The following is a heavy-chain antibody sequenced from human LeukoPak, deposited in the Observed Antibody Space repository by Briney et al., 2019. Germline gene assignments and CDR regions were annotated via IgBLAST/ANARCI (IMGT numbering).Heavy chain of an antibody. CDR2: ISWNSGSI. V-gene: IGHV3-9*01. CDR1: GFTFDGYA. CDR3: AQQVGYCSSGSCYFTY. D-gene: IGHD2-15*01. J-gene: IGHJ1*01. Sequence: PGGSLRLSCAASGFTFDGYAMHWVRQAPGKGLEWVSGISWNSGSIGYADSVKGRFTISRDKSKSTLSLQMNSLRAEDTAVYYCAQQVGYCSSGSCYFTYWGQGTLVTVSS.